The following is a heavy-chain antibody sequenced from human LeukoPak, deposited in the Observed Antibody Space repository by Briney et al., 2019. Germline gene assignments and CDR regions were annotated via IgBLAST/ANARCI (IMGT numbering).Heavy chain of an antibody. Sequence: ASVKVSCKASGYTFTDYYMHWVRQAPGQGLAWMGWLNHYSGDTNYAQKFQGRVSMTRDTSISTAYMALSDLRSDDTAVYYCARGRNIEMTTMSGGSDYWGQGTLVTVSS. D-gene: IGHD5-24*01. V-gene: IGHV1-2*02. J-gene: IGHJ4*02. CDR1: GYTFTDYY. CDR3: ARGRNIEMTTMSGGSDY. CDR2: LNHYSGDT.